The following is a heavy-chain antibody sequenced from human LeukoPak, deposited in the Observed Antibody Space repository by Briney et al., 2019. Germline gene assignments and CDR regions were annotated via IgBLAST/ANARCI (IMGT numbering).Heavy chain of an antibody. Sequence: PSETLSLTCTVSGGSISSSSYYWGWIRQPPGKGLEWIGEINHSGSTNYDPSLKSRVTISVDTSKNQFSLKLSSVTAADTAVYYCARGRGFDPWGQGTLVTVSS. CDR3: ARGRGFDP. J-gene: IGHJ5*02. CDR2: INHSGST. CDR1: GGSISSSSYY. V-gene: IGHV4-39*07.